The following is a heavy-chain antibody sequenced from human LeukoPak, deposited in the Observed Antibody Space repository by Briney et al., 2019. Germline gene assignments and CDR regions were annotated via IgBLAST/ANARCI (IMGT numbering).Heavy chain of an antibody. D-gene: IGHD3-3*01. CDR1: GFTVSSNY. CDR3: ASSGDFWSGPPHY. Sequence: GGSLRLSCAASGFTVSSNYMSWVRQAPGKGLEWVSVIYSGGSTYYADSVKGRFTISRDNSKNTLYLQMNSLRAEDTAVYYCASSGDFWSGPPHYWGQGTLVTVSS. V-gene: IGHV3-66*01. CDR2: IYSGGST. J-gene: IGHJ4*02.